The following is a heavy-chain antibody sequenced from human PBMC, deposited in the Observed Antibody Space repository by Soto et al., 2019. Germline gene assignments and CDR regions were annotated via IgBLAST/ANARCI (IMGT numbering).Heavy chain of an antibody. V-gene: IGHV1-69*01. D-gene: IGHD3-22*01. Sequence: ASVKVSCKASGDTFSTYTITWVRQAPGQGLEWMGGIIPRSGTSNYAQKFQGRVTITADESTSTAYMELRSLRSDDTAVYYCAREDYYDSSGYRTLLDYWGQGTLVTVSS. J-gene: IGHJ4*02. CDR3: AREDYYDSSGYRTLLDY. CDR1: GDTFSTYT. CDR2: IIPRSGTS.